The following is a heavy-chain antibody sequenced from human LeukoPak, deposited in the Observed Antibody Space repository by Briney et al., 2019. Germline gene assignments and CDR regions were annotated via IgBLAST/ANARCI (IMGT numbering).Heavy chain of an antibody. Sequence: GGSLRLSCAASGFTFSSYGMHWVRQAPGKGLEWVAFIRYGSKKYYADSVKGRFTISRDNSKNTLYLQMNSLRAEDTAVYYCAKDYNYGFFDPWGQGTLVTVSS. J-gene: IGHJ5*02. CDR1: GFTFSSYG. V-gene: IGHV3-30*02. CDR2: IRYGSKK. CDR3: AKDYNYGFFDP. D-gene: IGHD3-10*01.